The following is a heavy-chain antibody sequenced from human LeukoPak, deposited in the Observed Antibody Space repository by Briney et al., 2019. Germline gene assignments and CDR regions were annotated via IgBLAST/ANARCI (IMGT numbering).Heavy chain of an antibody. Sequence: GASLKVSCKASGYTFTGYYMHWVRQAPGQGLEWMGWINPNSGGTNYAQKFQGRVTMTRDTSISTAYMELSRLRSDDTAVYYCARDSFGVSAIFGYWGQGTLVTVSS. V-gene: IGHV1-2*02. CDR1: GYTFTGYY. J-gene: IGHJ4*02. CDR2: INPNSGGT. D-gene: IGHD2-8*01. CDR3: ARDSFGVSAIFGY.